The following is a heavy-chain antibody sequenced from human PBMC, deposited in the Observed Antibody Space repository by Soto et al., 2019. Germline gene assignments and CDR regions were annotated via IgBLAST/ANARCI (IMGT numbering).Heavy chain of an antibody. D-gene: IGHD3-16*01. V-gene: IGHV2-5*02. CDR3: AFIPYVWGSYRAYFDY. J-gene: IGHJ4*02. CDR1: GFSLSNARMG. Sequence: SGPTLVNPTETLTLTCTVSGFSLSNARMGVSWIRQPPGKALEWLALIYWDDDKRYSPSLKSRLTITKDTSKNQVVLTMTNMDPVDTATYYCAFIPYVWGSYRAYFDYWGQGTLVTVSS. CDR2: IYWDDDK.